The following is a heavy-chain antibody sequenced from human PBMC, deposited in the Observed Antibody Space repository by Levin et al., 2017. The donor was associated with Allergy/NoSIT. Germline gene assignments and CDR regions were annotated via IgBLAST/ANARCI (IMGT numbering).Heavy chain of an antibody. V-gene: IGHV1-69*13. D-gene: IGHD6-6*01. CDR3: AREPSPEKSIAPVGGDY. CDR1: GGTFSSYA. J-gene: IGHJ4*02. Sequence: SVKVSCKASGGTFSSYAISWVRQAPGQGLEWMGGIIPIFGTTNYAQKFQGRVTITADESTSTAYMELSSLRSEDTAVYYCAREPSPEKSIAPVGGDYWGQGTLVTVSS. CDR2: IIPIFGTT.